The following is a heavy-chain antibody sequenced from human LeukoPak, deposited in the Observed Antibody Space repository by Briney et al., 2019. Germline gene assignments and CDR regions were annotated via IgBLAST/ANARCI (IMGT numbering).Heavy chain of an antibody. Sequence: ASVKVSCKASGHTFTRYYMHWVRQAPGQGLEWRGWINLNSGGTNYAQKFQGRVTITRDTSISTAYMDLSRLRCDDTGVYYCARERIAFDIWGQGTMVTVSS. CDR3: ARERIAFDI. CDR1: GHTFTRYY. V-gene: IGHV1-2*02. J-gene: IGHJ3*02. CDR2: INLNSGGT.